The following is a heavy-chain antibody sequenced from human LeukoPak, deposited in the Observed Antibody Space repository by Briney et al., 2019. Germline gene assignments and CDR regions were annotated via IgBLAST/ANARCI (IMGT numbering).Heavy chain of an antibody. V-gene: IGHV3-30-3*01. D-gene: IGHD3-10*01. J-gene: IGHJ4*02. CDR2: ISYDGSNK. Sequence: GGSLRLSCAASGFTFSSYAMHWVRQAPGKGLEWVAVISYDGSNKYYADSVKGRFTISRDNSKNTLYLQMNSLRAEDTAVYYCARDSGYWGQGTLVTVSS. CDR1: GFTFSSYA. CDR3: ARDSGY.